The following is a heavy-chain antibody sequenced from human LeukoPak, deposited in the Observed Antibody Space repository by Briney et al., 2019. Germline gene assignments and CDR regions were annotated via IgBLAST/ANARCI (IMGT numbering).Heavy chain of an antibody. CDR3: ARNSVTTGYYFDY. V-gene: IGHV3-30*04. CDR1: GFTFGSYS. J-gene: IGHJ4*02. Sequence: GGSLRLSCAASGFTFGSYSMHWVRQAPGKGLVWVAVISYDGRNTYYAKSVKGRFTISRDDSKNTLYLQMNSLRADDTAVYYCARNSVTTGYYFDYWGQGTLVTVSS. D-gene: IGHD4-17*01. CDR2: ISYDGRNT.